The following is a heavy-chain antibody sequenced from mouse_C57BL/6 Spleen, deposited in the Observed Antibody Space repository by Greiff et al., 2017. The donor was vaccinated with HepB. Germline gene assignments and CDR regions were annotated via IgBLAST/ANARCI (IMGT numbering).Heavy chain of an antibody. Sequence: VQLQQPGAELVRPGSSVKLSCKASGYTFTSYWMHWVKQRPIQGLEWIGNIDPSDSETHYNQKFKDKATLTVDKSASTAYMQLSSLTSEDSAVYYRARPKDRGGGARFGDRGQRTLGT. J-gene: IGHJ3*01. CDR3: ARPKDRGGGARFGD. V-gene: IGHV1-52*01. CDR1: GYTFTSYW. CDR2: IDPSDSET. D-gene: IGHD3-3*01.